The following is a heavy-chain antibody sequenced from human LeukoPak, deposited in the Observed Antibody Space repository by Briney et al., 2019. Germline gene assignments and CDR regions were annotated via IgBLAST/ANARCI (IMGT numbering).Heavy chain of an antibody. Sequence: AGGSLRLSCAASGFTFSSYSMNWVRQAPGKGLEWASYISSSSTIYYADSVKGRFTISRDNAKNSLYLQMNSLRAEDTAVYYCARDPYYCSGGSCYTFRKAFDIWGQGTMVTVSS. CDR3: ARDPYYCSGGSCYTFRKAFDI. CDR2: ISSSSTI. J-gene: IGHJ3*02. D-gene: IGHD2-15*01. V-gene: IGHV3-48*01. CDR1: GFTFSSYS.